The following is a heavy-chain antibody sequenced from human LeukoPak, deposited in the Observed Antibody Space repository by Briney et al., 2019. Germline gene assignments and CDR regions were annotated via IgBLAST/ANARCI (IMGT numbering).Heavy chain of an antibody. J-gene: IGHJ5*02. D-gene: IGHD4-17*01. V-gene: IGHV1-69*06. Sequence: GASVKVSCKASGYTFTSYAISWVRQAPGQGLEWMGGIIPIFGTANYAQKFQGRVTITADKSTSTAYMELSSLRSEDTAVYYCAIGEKKPRGFYGDLGNKENWFDPWGQGTLVTVSS. CDR3: AIGEKKPRGFYGDLGNKENWFDP. CDR1: GYTFTSYA. CDR2: IIPIFGTA.